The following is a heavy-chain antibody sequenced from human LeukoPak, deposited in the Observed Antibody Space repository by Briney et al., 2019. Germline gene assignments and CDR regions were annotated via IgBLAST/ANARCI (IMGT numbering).Heavy chain of an antibody. CDR2: IYYSGST. CDR1: GGSISSYY. Sequence: SETLSLTRTVSGGSISSYYWSWIRQPPGKGLEWIGYIYYSGSTNYNPSLESRVTISVDTSKNQFSLKLSSVTAADTAVYYCARDPVLYYDSSGYYYFYGMDVWGQGTTVTVSS. CDR3: ARDPVLYYDSSGYYYFYGMDV. D-gene: IGHD3-22*01. J-gene: IGHJ6*02. V-gene: IGHV4-59*01.